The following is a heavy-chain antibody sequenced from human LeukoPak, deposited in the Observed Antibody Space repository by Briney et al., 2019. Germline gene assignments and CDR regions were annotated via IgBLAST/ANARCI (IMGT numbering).Heavy chain of an antibody. J-gene: IGHJ3*01. V-gene: IGHV3-30*03. CDR3: VDLWFRIKAVS. CDR1: GFTFSRHG. CDR2: ISNDGSRK. Sequence: GGSLRLSCAPSGFTFSRHGMHWVRQAPGKGLEWVAIISNDGSRKYYAHSVEGRFTISRDNSKNTLYLQMDSLRAEDTAVYYCVDLWFRIKAVSWGQGTMVTVSS. D-gene: IGHD2-21*01.